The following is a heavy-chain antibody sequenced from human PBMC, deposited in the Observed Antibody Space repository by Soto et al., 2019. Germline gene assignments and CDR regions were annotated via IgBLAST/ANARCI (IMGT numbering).Heavy chain of an antibody. D-gene: IGHD3-22*01. CDR2: INPSGGST. V-gene: IGHV1-46*01. Sequence: QVQLVQSGAEVKKPGASVKVSCKASGYTFSNFYIHWVRQAPGQGLEWMGIINPSGGSTSYAQKFQGRVTMTRDTSTSTVYMELSSLRSEDTAVRYCARADYYGSSGYHLDYWGQGTLVTVSS. CDR1: GYTFSNFY. J-gene: IGHJ4*02. CDR3: ARADYYGSSGYHLDY.